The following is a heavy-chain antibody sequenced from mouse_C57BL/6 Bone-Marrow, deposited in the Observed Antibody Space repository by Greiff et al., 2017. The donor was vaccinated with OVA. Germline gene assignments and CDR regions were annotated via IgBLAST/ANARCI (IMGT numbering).Heavy chain of an antibody. V-gene: IGHV1-81*01. CDR1: GYTFTSYG. CDR3: ARGAGRDY. J-gene: IGHJ2*01. D-gene: IGHD4-1*01. Sequence: VKLMESGAELARPGASVKLSCKASGYTFTSYGISWVKQRTGQGLEWIGEIYPRSGNTYYNEKFKGKATLTADKSSSTAYMELRSLTSEDSAVYFCARGAGRDYWGQGTTLTVSS. CDR2: IYPRSGNT.